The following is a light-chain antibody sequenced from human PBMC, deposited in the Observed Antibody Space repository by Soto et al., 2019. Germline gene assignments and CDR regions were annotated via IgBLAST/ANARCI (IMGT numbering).Light chain of an antibody. CDR3: ETWDDNTRV. CDR2: LEGSGSY. Sequence: QTVVTQSSSASASLGSSVKLTCTLSSGHSSYIIAWHQQQPGKASRYLMKLEGSGSYNKGSGVPDRFSGSSSGADRYLTISNLQFEDEADYYCETWDDNTRVFGGGTKLTVL. J-gene: IGLJ3*02. CDR1: SGHSSYI. V-gene: IGLV4-60*02.